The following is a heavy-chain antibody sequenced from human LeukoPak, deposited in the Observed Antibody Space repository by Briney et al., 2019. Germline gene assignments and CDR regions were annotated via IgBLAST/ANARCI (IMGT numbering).Heavy chain of an antibody. CDR2: IRFDGTKQ. Sequence: PGGSLRLSCVPASGFTFSSHGMHWVRQAPGKGLEWVAGIRFDGTKQYYRDSAKGRFTVSRDDSKNTLYLQMNSLRDEDTAVYYCATDDAYLRLGAWGQGTLVTVSS. D-gene: IGHD3-16*01. CDR1: GFTFSSHG. J-gene: IGHJ5*02. V-gene: IGHV3-30*02. CDR3: ATDDAYLRLGA.